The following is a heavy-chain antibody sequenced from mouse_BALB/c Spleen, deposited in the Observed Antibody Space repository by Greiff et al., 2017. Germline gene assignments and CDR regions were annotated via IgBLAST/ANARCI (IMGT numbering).Heavy chain of an antibody. V-gene: IGHV5-17*02. CDR2: ISSGSSTI. CDR3: ARSRNHYYGSSYGWYFDV. J-gene: IGHJ1*01. CDR1: GFTFSSFG. D-gene: IGHD1-1*01. Sequence: LVESGGGLVQPGGSRKLSCAASGFTFSSFGMHWVRQAPEKGLEWVAYISSGSSTIYYADTVKGRFTISRDNPKNTLFLQMTSLRSEDTAMYYCARSRNHYYGSSYGWYFDVWGAGTTVTVSS.